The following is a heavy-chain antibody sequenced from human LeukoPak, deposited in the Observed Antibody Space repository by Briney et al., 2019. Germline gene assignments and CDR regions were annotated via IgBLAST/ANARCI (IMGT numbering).Heavy chain of an antibody. CDR1: GFTFSRYG. V-gene: IGHV3-30*02. CDR3: AKDPRVVPAANTRYYYYYMDV. J-gene: IGHJ6*03. CDR2: IRYDGSNK. Sequence: GGSLRLSCAASGFTFSRYGMHWVRQAPGKGLEWGAFIRYDGSNKYYADSVKGRFTIARDNSKNTLYLQMNSLRAEDTAVYYCAKDPRVVPAANTRYYYYYMDVWGKGTTVTVSS. D-gene: IGHD2-2*01.